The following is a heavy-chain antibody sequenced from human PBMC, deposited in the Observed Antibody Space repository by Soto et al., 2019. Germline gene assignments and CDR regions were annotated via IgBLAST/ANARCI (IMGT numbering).Heavy chain of an antibody. Sequence: SETLSLTCAVYGGSFSGYYWSWIRQPPGKGLEWIGEINHSGSTNYNPSLKSRVTISVDTSKNQFSRKLSSVTAADTAVYYCARSGYCSSTSCSSSSSYYYYYMDVWGKGTTVTVSS. CDR1: GGSFSGYY. D-gene: IGHD2-2*01. J-gene: IGHJ6*03. CDR3: ARSGYCSSTSCSSSSSYYYYYMDV. V-gene: IGHV4-34*01. CDR2: INHSGST.